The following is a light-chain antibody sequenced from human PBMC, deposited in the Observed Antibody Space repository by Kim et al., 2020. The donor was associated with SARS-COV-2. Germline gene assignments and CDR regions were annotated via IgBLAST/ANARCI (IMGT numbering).Light chain of an antibody. CDR3: QQYHNWPRT. CDR1: QSVDSA. V-gene: IGKV3-15*01. CDR2: DAS. J-gene: IGKJ1*01. Sequence: PAERATLACRASQSVDSALVGYQQNPGQAPRFLIYDASTRATAIPGRFSGHGLGPEFTLTINSLQSEDFAVYYCQQYHNWPRTFGQGTKVDIK.